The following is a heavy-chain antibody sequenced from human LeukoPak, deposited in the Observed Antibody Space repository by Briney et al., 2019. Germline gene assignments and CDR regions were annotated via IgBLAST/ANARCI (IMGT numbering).Heavy chain of an antibody. CDR1: GFTFSSYS. V-gene: IGHV3-21*01. D-gene: IGHD3-10*01. Sequence: GGSLRLSCAASGFTFSSYSLNWVRQAPGKGLEWVSSISSSSFVYYADSVKGRFTISRDNAKNSLYLQMNSLRAEDTAVYYCARHPGMAPGYWGQGTLVTVSS. CDR3: ARHPGMAPGY. CDR2: ISSSSFV. J-gene: IGHJ4*02.